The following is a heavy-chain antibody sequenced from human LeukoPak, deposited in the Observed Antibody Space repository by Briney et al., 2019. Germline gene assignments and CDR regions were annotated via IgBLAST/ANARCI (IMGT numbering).Heavy chain of an antibody. D-gene: IGHD5-18*01. CDR1: GFTFSSYA. Sequence: GGSLRLSCAASGFTFSSYAMHWVRQAPGKGLEYVSAISSNGGSTYYANSVKGRFTISRDNSKNTLYLQMGSLRAEDMAVYYCARVYTYGSPTSYLDYRGQGTVVTVSS. V-gene: IGHV3-64*01. CDR3: ARVYTYGSPTSYLDY. J-gene: IGHJ4*02. CDR2: ISSNGGST.